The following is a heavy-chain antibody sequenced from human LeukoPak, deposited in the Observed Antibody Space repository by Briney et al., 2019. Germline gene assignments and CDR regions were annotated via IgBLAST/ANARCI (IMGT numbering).Heavy chain of an antibody. CDR1: GGTFSSYA. V-gene: IGHV1-69*13. CDR3: ASPLGGFDWFDP. D-gene: IGHD3-16*01. J-gene: IGHJ5*02. Sequence: SVKVSCKASGGTFSSYAISWVRQAPGQGLEWMGGIIPIFGTANYAQKFQGRVTITADESTSTAYMERSSLRSEDTAVYYCASPLGGFDWFDPWGQGTLVTVSS. CDR2: IIPIFGTA.